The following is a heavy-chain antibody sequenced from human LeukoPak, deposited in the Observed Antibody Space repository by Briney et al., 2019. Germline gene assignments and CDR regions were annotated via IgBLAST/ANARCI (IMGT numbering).Heavy chain of an antibody. V-gene: IGHV3-74*01. Sequence: GGSLRLSCAASGFTFSSFWMHWLRQAPGKGLVWVSRIKSDGSSTSYAGSVKGRFTISRDNAKNTLYLQMNSLRAEDTAVYYCARDLDYGGYSNFEYWGQGTLVTVSS. J-gene: IGHJ4*02. CDR1: GFTFSSFW. CDR2: IKSDGSST. D-gene: IGHD4-23*01. CDR3: ARDLDYGGYSNFEY.